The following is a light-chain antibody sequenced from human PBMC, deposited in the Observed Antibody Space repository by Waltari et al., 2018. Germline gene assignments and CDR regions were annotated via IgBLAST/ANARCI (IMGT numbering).Light chain of an antibody. J-gene: IGKJ5*01. Sequence: EIVLTQSPGTLSLSPGERATLSCRASQSVSRTLAWYQQKPGQAPKLLIYGASIRATGIPDRCTGSGSGTDFTLTISSLQPEDAATYYCQKYNSAPRSDFGQGTRLEIK. CDR3: QKYNSAPRSD. CDR1: QSVSRT. V-gene: IGKV3D-15*01. CDR2: GAS.